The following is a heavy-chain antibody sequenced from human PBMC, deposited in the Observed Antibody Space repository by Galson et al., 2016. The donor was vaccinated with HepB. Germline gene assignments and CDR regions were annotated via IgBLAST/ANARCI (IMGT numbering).Heavy chain of an antibody. D-gene: IGHD2-21*02. J-gene: IGHJ4*02. Sequence: RQAPGKGLEWVAIISYDGNKKFYGDSVKGRFTISRDDSKYTLSLQMISLRPEDTAVYFCARVRYASLVVPGNPIDYWGQGALVTVSS. CDR2: ISYDGNKK. CDR3: ARVRYASLVVPGNPIDY. V-gene: IGHV3-30*03.